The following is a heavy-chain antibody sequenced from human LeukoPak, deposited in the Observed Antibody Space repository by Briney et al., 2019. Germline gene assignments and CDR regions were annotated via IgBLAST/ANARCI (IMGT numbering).Heavy chain of an antibody. CDR1: GFTFSTYW. J-gene: IGHJ4*02. D-gene: IGHD3-10*01. Sequence: GGSLRLSCAASGFTFSTYWMHWVRQAPGKGLVWVSGISSDGRSTTYADSVKGRFSISRDNAKNTLYLQMNSLRAEDTAIYYCARDRASHFDYWGQGTLATVSS. CDR3: ARDRASHFDY. V-gene: IGHV3-74*01. CDR2: ISSDGRST.